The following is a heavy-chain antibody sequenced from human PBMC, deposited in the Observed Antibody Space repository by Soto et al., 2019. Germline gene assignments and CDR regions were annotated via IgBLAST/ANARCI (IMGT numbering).Heavy chain of an antibody. J-gene: IGHJ4*01. CDR3: ASEFGYCSITSYYVRGGRFDY. CDR2: VIPIFCKA. V-gene: IGHV1-69*01. CDR1: GGTFSSYA. Sequence: QVQLVQSGAEVKKPGSSVKVSCKASGGTFSSYAISWVRQAPGQGLEWMGGVIPIFCKANYAQKFQGRVTITADESTSTASMELSSLRSEYTAVYYCASEFGYCSITSYYVRGGRFDYWGHGTLDTVSS. D-gene: IGHD2-2*01.